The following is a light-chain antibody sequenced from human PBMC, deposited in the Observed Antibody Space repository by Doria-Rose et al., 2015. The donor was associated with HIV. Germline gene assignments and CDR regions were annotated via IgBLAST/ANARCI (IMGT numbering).Light chain of an antibody. V-gene: IGKV3-20*01. Sequence: TQSPGTLSLSPGEGATLSCRASQSFSSTYLAWYQQKPGQAPSLLIYDGSTRATVIPDRFSASGSWTDFTLTINRLEPEDFALYYCHQYGTSWTFGQGTKVEI. CDR2: DGS. CDR3: HQYGTSWT. J-gene: IGKJ1*01. CDR1: QSFSSTY.